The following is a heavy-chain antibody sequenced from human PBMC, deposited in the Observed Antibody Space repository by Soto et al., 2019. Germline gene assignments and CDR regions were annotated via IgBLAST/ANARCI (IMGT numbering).Heavy chain of an antibody. CDR1: GFTFSGYA. V-gene: IGHV3-23*01. J-gene: IGHJ2*01. Sequence: EVQLLDSGGGLVQPGGSLRLSCAASGFTFSGYALTWVLQAPGKGLEWVLAISGGGDATFYADSVKGRFTISRDNSKNPLYLQMITLRAEETAVYYCARKVSGSTGRPDLWYFAVWGRGTLVTVSS. CDR3: ARKVSGSTGRPDLWYFAV. D-gene: IGHD3-10*01. CDR2: ISGGGDAT.